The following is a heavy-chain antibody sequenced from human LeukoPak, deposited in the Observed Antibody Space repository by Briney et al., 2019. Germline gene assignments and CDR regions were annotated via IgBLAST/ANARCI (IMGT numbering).Heavy chain of an antibody. V-gene: IGHV4-34*01. CDR2: INHSGST. J-gene: IGHJ4*02. D-gene: IGHD2-2*01. Sequence: SETLSLTCAVYGGSFSGYYWSWIRQPPGKGLEWIGEINHSGSTNYNPSLKSRVTISVDTSKNQFSLKLSSVTAADTAVYYCARGPFYCSSTSCYPYYFDSWGQGTLVTVSS. CDR3: ARGPFYCSSTSCYPYYFDS. CDR1: GGSFSGYY.